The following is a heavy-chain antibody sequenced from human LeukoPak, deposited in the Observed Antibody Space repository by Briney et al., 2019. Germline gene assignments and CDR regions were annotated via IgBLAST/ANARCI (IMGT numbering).Heavy chain of an antibody. Sequence: KPGGSLRLSCAASGFTFSDYYMSWIRQAPGKGLERVSYISSSGSTIYYADSVKGRFTISRDNAKNSLYLQMNSLRAEDTAVYYCARDPRGYSGYDSGSVYWGQGTLVTVSS. D-gene: IGHD5-12*01. CDR1: GFTFSDYY. V-gene: IGHV3-11*01. J-gene: IGHJ4*02. CDR3: ARDPRGYSGYDSGSVY. CDR2: ISSSGSTI.